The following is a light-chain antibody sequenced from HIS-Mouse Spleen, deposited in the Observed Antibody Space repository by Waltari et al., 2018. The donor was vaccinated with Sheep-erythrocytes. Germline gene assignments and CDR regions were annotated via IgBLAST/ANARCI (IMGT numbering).Light chain of an antibody. CDR2: AAS. CDR1: QGISSY. CDR3: QQYYSYPQT. V-gene: IGKV1-8*01. Sequence: AIRMTQSPSSFSASTGDRVTIPCRASQGISSYLAWYHQTPGKAPKILIYAASTLQSGVPSRFSGSGSGTDFTLTISCLQSEDFATYYCQQYYSYPQTFGQGTKVEIK. J-gene: IGKJ1*01.